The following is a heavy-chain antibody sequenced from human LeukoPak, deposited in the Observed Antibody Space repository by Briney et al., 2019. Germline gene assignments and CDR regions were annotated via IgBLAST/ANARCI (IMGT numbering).Heavy chain of an antibody. CDR3: ARELLVGATLNYYYYYYMDV. V-gene: IGHV3-21*01. J-gene: IGHJ6*03. Sequence: GGSLRLSCAASGFNFSSYSMNWVRQAPGEGLEWVSSISSSSSYIYYADSVKGRFTISRDNAKNSLYLQMNSLRAEDTAVYYCARELLVGATLNYYYYYYMDVWDKGTTVTISS. CDR1: GFNFSSYS. D-gene: IGHD1-26*01. CDR2: ISSSSSYI.